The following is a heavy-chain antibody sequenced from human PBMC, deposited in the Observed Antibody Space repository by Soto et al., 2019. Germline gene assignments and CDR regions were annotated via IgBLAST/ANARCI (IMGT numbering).Heavy chain of an antibody. CDR2: IIPIFGTA. J-gene: IGHJ4*02. CDR3: VYGPVGDFDY. V-gene: IGHV1-69*13. D-gene: IGHD3-16*01. CDR1: GGTFSRYA. Sequence: SVKVSCKASGGTFSRYAISWVRQAPGLGLEWMGGIIPIFGTANYAQKFQGRVTITADESTSTAYMELSSLRSEDTAVYYCVYGPVGDFDYWGQGTLVTVSS.